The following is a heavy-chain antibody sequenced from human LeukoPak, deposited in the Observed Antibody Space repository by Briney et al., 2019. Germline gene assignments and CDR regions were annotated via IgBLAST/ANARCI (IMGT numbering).Heavy chain of an antibody. CDR3: ARGGVTMVREYYFDY. J-gene: IGHJ4*02. D-gene: IGHD3-10*01. CDR1: GFTFSSYA. V-gene: IGHV3-30*01. Sequence: GGSLRLSCAASGFTFSSYAMHWVRQAPGKGLEWVAVISYDGSNKYYADSVKGRFTISRDKSKNTLYLQMNSLRAEDTAVYYCARGGVTMVREYYFDYWGQGTLVTVSS. CDR2: ISYDGSNK.